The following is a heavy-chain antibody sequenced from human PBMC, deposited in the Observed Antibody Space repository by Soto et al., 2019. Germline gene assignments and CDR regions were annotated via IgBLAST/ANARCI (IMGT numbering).Heavy chain of an antibody. Sequence: EVQLVESGGGLVKPGGSLRLSCAASGFTFRTYSMNWVRLAPGKGLEWVSSISGNGTYMFYADSVKGRFTISRDNSKNSLYLQMSSLRAEDTAVYYCARDGGLDDVLTAFPVSAGADYWGQGTLVTVSS. CDR1: GFTFRTYS. CDR3: ARDGGLDDVLTAFPVSAGADY. J-gene: IGHJ4*02. V-gene: IGHV3-21*06. CDR2: ISGNGTYM. D-gene: IGHD3-9*01.